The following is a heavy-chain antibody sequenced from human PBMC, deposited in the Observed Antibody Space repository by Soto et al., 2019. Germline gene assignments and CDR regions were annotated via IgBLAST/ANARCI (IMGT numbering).Heavy chain of an antibody. V-gene: IGHV4-30-4*01. CDR3: ARVQQQLVLFDY. CDR1: GGSISSGDYY. Sequence: PSETLSLTCTVSGGSISSGDYYWSWIRQPPGKGLEWIGYIYYSGSTYYNPSLKSRVTISVDTSKNQFSLKLSSVTAADTAVYYCARVQQQLVLFDYWGQEPWSPSPQ. CDR2: IYYSGST. J-gene: IGHJ4*01. D-gene: IGHD6-13*01.